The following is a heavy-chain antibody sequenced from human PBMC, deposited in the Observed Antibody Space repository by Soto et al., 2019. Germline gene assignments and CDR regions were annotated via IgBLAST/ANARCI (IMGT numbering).Heavy chain of an antibody. V-gene: IGHV3-48*03. J-gene: IGHJ6*02. CDR1: GFTFSSYD. CDR3: ARRGLQGYGSGSYYKTYGMDV. CDR2: ISSSANTV. D-gene: IGHD3-10*01. Sequence: GGSLRLSCAASGFTFSSYDMNWVRQAPGKGLEWVSYISSSANTVHYADSVKGQFTISRDNAKNSLYLRMNSLRAEDTAVYYCARRGLQGYGSGSYYKTYGMDVWGQGTTVTVSS.